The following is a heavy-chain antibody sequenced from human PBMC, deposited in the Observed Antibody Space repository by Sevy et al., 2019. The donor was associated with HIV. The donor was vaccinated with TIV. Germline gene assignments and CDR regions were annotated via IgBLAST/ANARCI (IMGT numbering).Heavy chain of an antibody. V-gene: IGHV3-11*01. Sequence: GGSLRLSCAASGFTFSDFYMTWIRQTPGRGLEWLSYISSSDPTNGNTIYYADSVKGRFTISRDNAKKALYLQMDSLRAEDTAVYYCAKDGVYGGDFEYFLHWGQGTLVTVSS. CDR3: AKDGVYGGDFEYFLH. J-gene: IGHJ1*01. D-gene: IGHD2-21*02. CDR1: GFTFSDFY. CDR2: ISSSDPTNGNTI.